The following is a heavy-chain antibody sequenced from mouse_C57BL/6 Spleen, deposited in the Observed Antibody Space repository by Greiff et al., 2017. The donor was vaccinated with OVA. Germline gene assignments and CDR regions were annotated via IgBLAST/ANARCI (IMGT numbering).Heavy chain of an antibody. CDR2: IDPETGGT. CDR1: GYTFTDYE. V-gene: IGHV1-15*01. D-gene: IGHD1-1*01. Sequence: VKLQESGAELVRPGASVTLSCKASGYTFTDYEMHWVKQTPVHGLEWIGAIDPETGGTAYNQKFKGKAILTADKSSSTAYMELRSLTSEDSAVYYCTRGHYGSSYYFDYWGQGTTLTVSS. J-gene: IGHJ2*01. CDR3: TRGHYGSSYYFDY.